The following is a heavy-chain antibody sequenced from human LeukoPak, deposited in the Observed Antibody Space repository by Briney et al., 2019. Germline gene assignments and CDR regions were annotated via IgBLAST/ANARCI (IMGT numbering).Heavy chain of an antibody. CDR3: ARRGDYSASGDY. CDR2: IRSKANSHAT. CDR1: GFIFMGLP. V-gene: IGHV3-73*01. D-gene: IGHD3-10*01. Sequence: GGSRKLSCAAPGFIFMGLPVNGFPQASGKGREGFGRIRSKANSHATAYAASVKGRFTIFRDDSKNTAYLQMNSLKIEDTAMYYCARRGDYSASGDYWGQGTLVTVSS. J-gene: IGHJ4*02.